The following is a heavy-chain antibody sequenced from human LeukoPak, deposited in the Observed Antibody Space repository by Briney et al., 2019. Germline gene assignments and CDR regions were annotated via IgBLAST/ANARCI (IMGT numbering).Heavy chain of an antibody. CDR1: GGSISSSSYY. Sequence: SETLSLTCTVSGGSISSSSYYWGWIRQPPGKGLEWSGSIYYSGSTYYNLSLKSRVTISVDTSKNQFSLKLSSVTAADTAVYYCARDRRRRDSSGYNDYWGQGTLVTVSS. J-gene: IGHJ4*02. CDR2: IYYSGST. CDR3: ARDRRRRDSSGYNDY. D-gene: IGHD3-22*01. V-gene: IGHV4-39*07.